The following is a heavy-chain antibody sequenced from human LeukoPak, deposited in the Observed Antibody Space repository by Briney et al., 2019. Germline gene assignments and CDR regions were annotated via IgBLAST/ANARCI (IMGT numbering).Heavy chain of an antibody. CDR1: GFTFSSYW. D-gene: IGHD3-3*01. CDR2: IKSDGSST. CDR3: ARVFWSGYSVDY. V-gene: IGHV3-74*01. J-gene: IGHJ4*02. Sequence: GGSLRLSCVASGFTFSSYWMHWVRQAPGKGLMWVSRIKSDGSSTSYAGSVKGRFTISRDNARNTLYLQMNSLRGEDTAVYYCARVFWSGYSVDYWGQGTLVTVSS.